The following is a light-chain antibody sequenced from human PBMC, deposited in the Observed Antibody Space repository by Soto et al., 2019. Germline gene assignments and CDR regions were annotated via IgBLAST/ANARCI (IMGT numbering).Light chain of an antibody. V-gene: IGKV1-39*01. J-gene: IGKJ1*01. Sequence: DIQMTQSPSSLSASVGDRVTITCRASQSINRYLNWYQQKPGKAPKLLIFAASSLQSGVPSRFSGSGSGTDPTLTINSLQPEDFATYYCQQSYSMPWTFGQGTKVDIK. CDR1: QSINRY. CDR3: QQSYSMPWT. CDR2: AAS.